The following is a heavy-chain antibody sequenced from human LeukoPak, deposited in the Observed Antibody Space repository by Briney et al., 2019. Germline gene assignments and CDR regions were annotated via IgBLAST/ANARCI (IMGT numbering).Heavy chain of an antibody. CDR1: GYTFTCYY. V-gene: IGHV1-2*02. CDR2: INPNSGGT. Sequence: ASVKVSCKASGYTFTCYYMHWVRQAPGQGLEWMGWINPNSGGTNYAQKFQGRVTMTRDTSITTAYMELSSLRSDATAVYYCARAPGIAAADNYYFYYCMDVWGTGTTVTVSS. D-gene: IGHD6-13*01. J-gene: IGHJ6*03. CDR3: ARAPGIAAADNYYFYYCMDV.